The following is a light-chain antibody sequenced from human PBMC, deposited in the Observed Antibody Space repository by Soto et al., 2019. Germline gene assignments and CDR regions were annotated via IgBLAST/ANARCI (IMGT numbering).Light chain of an antibody. CDR2: EDN. Sequence: NFMLTQPHSVSEAPGKTVTISCTRSSGSIARNYVQWYQQRPGSAPTTLIYEDNERPSGVPDRFSGSIDSSSNSASLTISGLKTEXEXXYYCQSYDXINPVVFGGGTKVTVL. J-gene: IGLJ2*01. CDR1: SGSIARNY. CDR3: QSYDXINPVV. V-gene: IGLV6-57*04.